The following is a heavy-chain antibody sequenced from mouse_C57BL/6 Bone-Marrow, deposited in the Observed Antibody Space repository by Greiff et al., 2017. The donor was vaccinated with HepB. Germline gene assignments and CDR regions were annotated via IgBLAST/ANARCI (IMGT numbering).Heavy chain of an antibody. J-gene: IGHJ1*03. Sequence: VQLQQSGAELMKPGASVKLSCKATGYTFTGYWIEWVKQRPGHGLEWIGEILPGSSSTNYNEKFKGKATFTADTSSNTAYMQLSSLTTEDSAIYYCANYYGSHWYFDVWGTGTTVTVSS. CDR1: GYTFTGYW. D-gene: IGHD1-1*01. CDR2: ILPGSSST. CDR3: ANYYGSHWYFDV. V-gene: IGHV1-9*01.